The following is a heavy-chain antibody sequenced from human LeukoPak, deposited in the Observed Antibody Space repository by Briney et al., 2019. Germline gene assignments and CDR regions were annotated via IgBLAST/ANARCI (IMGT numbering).Heavy chain of an antibody. J-gene: IGHJ4*02. CDR3: ARLVVVVAAGDY. CDR2: INPNSGGT. Sequence: ASVKVSCKTFGYTFTGYYMHWVRQAPGQGLEWMGWINPNSGGTNYAQKFQGRVTMTRDTSISTAYMELSRLRSDDTAVYYCARLVVVVAAGDYWGQGTLVTVSS. CDR1: GYTFTGYY. V-gene: IGHV1-2*02. D-gene: IGHD2-15*01.